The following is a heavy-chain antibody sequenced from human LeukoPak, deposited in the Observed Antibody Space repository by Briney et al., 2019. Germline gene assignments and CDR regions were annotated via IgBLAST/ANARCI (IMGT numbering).Heavy chain of an antibody. CDR1: GYTFTSYG. CDR3: ARDIGYCSSTSCPSMDV. CDR2: ISAYNGNT. D-gene: IGHD2-2*01. V-gene: IGHV1-18*01. J-gene: IGHJ6*03. Sequence: ASVKVSCKASGYTFTSYGISWVRQAPGQGLEWMGWISAYNGNTNYAQKLQGRVTITADESTSTAYMELSSLRSEDTAVYYCARDIGYCSSTSCPSMDVWGKGTTVTVSS.